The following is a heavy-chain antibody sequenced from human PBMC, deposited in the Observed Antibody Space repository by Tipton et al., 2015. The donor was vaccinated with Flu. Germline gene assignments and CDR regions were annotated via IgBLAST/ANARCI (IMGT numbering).Heavy chain of an antibody. CDR2: IYYSGST. V-gene: IGHV4-59*08. CDR3: ARGRITALAFAR. J-gene: IGHJ4*02. D-gene: IGHD6-13*01. Sequence: TLSLTCTVSGGSISSYYWSWIRQPPGKGLEWIGYIYYSGSTNYNPSLKSRVTISIDTSKNQFSLKLSSVTAADTAVYYCARGRITALAFARWGQGTLVTVSS. CDR1: GGSISSYY.